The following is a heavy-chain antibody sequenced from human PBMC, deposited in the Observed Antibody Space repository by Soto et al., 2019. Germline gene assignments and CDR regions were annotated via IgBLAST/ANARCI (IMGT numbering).Heavy chain of an antibody. V-gene: IGHV3-30-3*01. CDR3: ASIAATGTYPNPNYRIRAPFDY. CDR2: ISYDGSNK. CDR1: GFTFSSYA. Sequence: PGGSLRLSCAASGFTFSSYAMHWVRQAPGKGLEWVAVISYDGSNKYYADSVKGRFTISRDNSKNTLYLQMNSLRAEDTAVYYCASIAATGTYPNPNYRIRAPFDYWGQGTLVTVSS. D-gene: IGHD6-13*01. J-gene: IGHJ4*02.